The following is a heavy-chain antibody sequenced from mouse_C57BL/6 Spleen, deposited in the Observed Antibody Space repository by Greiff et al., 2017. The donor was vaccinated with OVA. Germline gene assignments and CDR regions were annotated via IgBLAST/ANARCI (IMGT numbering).Heavy chain of an antibody. V-gene: IGHV2-5*01. CDR2: IWRGGSR. D-gene: IGHD1-1*01. J-gene: IGHJ1*03. CDR3: AKIAPTVSPAFDV. Sequence: QVQLQQSGPGLVQPSQSLSITCTVSGFSLTSYGVHWVRQSPGKGLEWLGVIWRGGSRDYNAAFMYRLSITKDNSKSQVFFKMNRLQADDTAIYYCAKIAPTVSPAFDVWGTGTTVTVSS. CDR1: GFSLTSYG.